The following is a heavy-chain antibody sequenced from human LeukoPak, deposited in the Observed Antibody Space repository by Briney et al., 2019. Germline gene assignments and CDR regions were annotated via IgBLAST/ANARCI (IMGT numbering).Heavy chain of an antibody. V-gene: IGHV3-20*04. CDR1: RFTFDDYG. Sequence: GSLRLSCAASRFTFDDYGMSWVRHAPGKGLEWVSGINWNGGSTVYADSVKGRFTISRDNAKNSLYLQMNSLRAEDTALYYCARNTRSTEYYYGSESYYSYYFDYWGQGTLVTVSS. CDR2: INWNGGST. CDR3: ARNTRSTEYYYGSESYYSYYFDY. D-gene: IGHD3-10*01. J-gene: IGHJ4*02.